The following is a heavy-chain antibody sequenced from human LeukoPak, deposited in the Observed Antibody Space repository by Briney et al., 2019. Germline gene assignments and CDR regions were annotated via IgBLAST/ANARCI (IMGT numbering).Heavy chain of an antibody. CDR3: TRGHWGLQS. CDR1: GASVTDDY. Sequence: SETLSLTCTVSGASVTDDYWCWIRQSPGKGLEWISYIHHSGNSDYNPSLRSRVTTSLDTSKNQFPLNLISVTAADTAVYYCTRGHWGLQSWSQGTLVTVSS. J-gene: IGHJ5*02. CDR2: IHHSGNS. D-gene: IGHD7-27*01. V-gene: IGHV4-59*02.